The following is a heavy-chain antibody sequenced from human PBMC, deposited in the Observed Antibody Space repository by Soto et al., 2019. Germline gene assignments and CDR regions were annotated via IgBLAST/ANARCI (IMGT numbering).Heavy chain of an antibody. J-gene: IGHJ4*02. Sequence: PGGSLRLSCAASGFTFSTYGIHWVRQAPDKWLEWLAVIWYDGSKKYYADSVQGRFTISRDNSKNTGYLQMNSLRAEDTAVYYCVKDHCGGDCYSNPYFDYWGQGTLVTVSS. CDR1: GFTFSTYG. D-gene: IGHD2-21*02. CDR2: IWYDGSKK. V-gene: IGHV3-33*06. CDR3: VKDHCGGDCYSNPYFDY.